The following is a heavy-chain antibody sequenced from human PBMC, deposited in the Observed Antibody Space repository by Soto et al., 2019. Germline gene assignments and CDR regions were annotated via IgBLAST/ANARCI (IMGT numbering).Heavy chain of an antibody. D-gene: IGHD3-10*01. CDR2: IYYSGST. CDR1: GGTVSSGSYY. J-gene: IGHJ3*02. Sequence: SETLSLTCTVSGGTVSSGSYYWSWIRQPPGKGLEWIGYIYYSGSTNYNPSLKSRVTISVDTSKNQFSLKLSSVTAADTAVYYCARQPRRTLWFGEISDFDSWCQGTMVT. V-gene: IGHV4-61*01. CDR3: ARQPRRTLWFGEISDFDS.